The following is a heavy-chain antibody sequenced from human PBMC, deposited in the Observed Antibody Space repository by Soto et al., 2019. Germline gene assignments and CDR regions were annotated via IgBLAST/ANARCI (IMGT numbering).Heavy chain of an antibody. D-gene: IGHD3-10*01. CDR2: ISSSSSTI. CDR3: ARDFCHGSGPLCYYGMDV. CDR1: GFTFSSYS. Sequence: PGGSLRLSCAASGFTFSSYSMNWVRQAPGKGLEWVSYISSSSSTIYYADSVKGRFTISRDNAKNSLYLQMNSLRAEDTAVYYCARDFCHGSGPLCYYGMDVWGQGTTVTVSS. J-gene: IGHJ6*02. V-gene: IGHV3-48*01.